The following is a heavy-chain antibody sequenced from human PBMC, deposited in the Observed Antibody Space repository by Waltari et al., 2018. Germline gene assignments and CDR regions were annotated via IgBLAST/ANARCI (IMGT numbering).Heavy chain of an antibody. V-gene: IGHV4-30-4*01. D-gene: IGHD2-15*01. CDR1: GCATRSGYHS. CDR2: VYYTGST. J-gene: IGHJ6*02. Sequence: QVQLQESGPGLVKSSQTLSLTCTVSGCATRSGYHSWNWFRQSPGKGLEGIGYVYYTGSTYYNPSLKSRLNISVDTSKSQFTLSLYSVTAADTAVYYCARDRGPGEYYYGMDVWGQGTTVIVSS. CDR3: ARDRGPGEYYYGMDV.